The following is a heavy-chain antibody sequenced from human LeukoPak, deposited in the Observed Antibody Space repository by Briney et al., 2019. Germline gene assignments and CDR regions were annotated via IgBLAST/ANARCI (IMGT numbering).Heavy chain of an antibody. V-gene: IGHV4-39*01. CDR3: ARSRKDGYIVNWYFDL. D-gene: IGHD5-12*01. J-gene: IGHJ2*01. CDR2: IYYSGST. CDR1: GGSIGSSNYY. Sequence: TSETLSLTCPVSGGSIGSSNYYWGWIRQPPGKGLEWIGSIYYSGSTYYTPSLKSRFTISVDTSKNQFSLRLSSVTSADTAVYHCARSRKDGYIVNWYFDLWGRGTLVTVSS.